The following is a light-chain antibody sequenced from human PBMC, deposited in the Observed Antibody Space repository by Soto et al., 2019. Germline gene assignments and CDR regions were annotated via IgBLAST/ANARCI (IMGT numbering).Light chain of an antibody. V-gene: IGKV3-11*01. CDR1: QSVSSY. CDR3: QQRSDWLYT. CDR2: DAS. J-gene: IGKJ4*01. Sequence: EIVLTQSPATLSLSPGERATLSCRASQSVSSYLAWYQQKPGQAPRLLIYDASNRATDIPARFSGSGSGTDFTLTISSLEPEDFAVYYCQQRSDWLYTFGGGTKVEI.